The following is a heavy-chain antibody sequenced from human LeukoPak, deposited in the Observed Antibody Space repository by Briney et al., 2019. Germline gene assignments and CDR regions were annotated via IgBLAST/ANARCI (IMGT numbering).Heavy chain of an antibody. CDR1: GYTFTGYY. CDR2: ISAYSGDT. Sequence: GASVKVSCKASGYTFTGYYMHWVRQAPGQGLEWMGWISAYSGDTNYTQKVQGRLTMTTDTSTSTAYMELRNLRSDDTAVYYCAKVGPIWFGEPTFDYWGQGTLVTVSS. V-gene: IGHV1-18*04. J-gene: IGHJ4*02. CDR3: AKVGPIWFGEPTFDY. D-gene: IGHD3-10*01.